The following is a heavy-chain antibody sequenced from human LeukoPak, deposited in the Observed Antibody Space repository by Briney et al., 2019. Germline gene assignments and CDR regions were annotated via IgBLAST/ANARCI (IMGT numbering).Heavy chain of an antibody. D-gene: IGHD3-22*01. Sequence: GGTLRLSCAASGFTFSRHGMSWVRQAPGKGLEWVSGISGSGGSTYYADSVKGRFTISRDNSKNTLYLQMNSLRAEDTAVYYCARVAYYDSSGYYYGRIGAFDIWGQGTMVTVSS. CDR1: GFTFSRHG. CDR3: ARVAYYDSSGYYYGRIGAFDI. V-gene: IGHV3-23*01. CDR2: ISGSGGST. J-gene: IGHJ3*02.